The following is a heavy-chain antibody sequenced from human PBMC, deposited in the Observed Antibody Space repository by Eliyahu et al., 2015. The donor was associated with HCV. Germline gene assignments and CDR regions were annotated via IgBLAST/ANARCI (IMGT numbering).Heavy chain of an antibody. CDR2: IYHCGST. J-gene: IGHJ4*02. CDR3: ARLEYQLLMRVDY. Sequence: QVQLQESGPGLVKPSETLSLTCTVSGYSISSGYYWGWIRQPPGKGLEWIGSIYHCGSTYYNPSLKSRVTILVDTSKNQFSLRLSSVTAADTAVYYCARLEYQLLMRVDYWGQGTLVTVSS. CDR1: GYSISSGYY. V-gene: IGHV4-38-2*02. D-gene: IGHD2-2*01.